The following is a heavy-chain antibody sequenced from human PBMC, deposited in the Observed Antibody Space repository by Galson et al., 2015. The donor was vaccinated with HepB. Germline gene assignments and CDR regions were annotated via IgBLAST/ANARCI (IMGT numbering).Heavy chain of an antibody. V-gene: IGHV4-4*07. CDR3: ARDMGGNPALGYGMDV. CDR1: GGSISSDY. Sequence: ETLSLTCSVSGGSISSDYWSWIRQPAGEGLEWIGRIYNSRIYPNPSLKSRVTMSVDTSKNQLSLGLTSVTAADTAVYYCARDMGGNPALGYGMDVWGRGTTVTVSS. J-gene: IGHJ6*02. CDR2: IYNSRI. D-gene: IGHD1-14*01.